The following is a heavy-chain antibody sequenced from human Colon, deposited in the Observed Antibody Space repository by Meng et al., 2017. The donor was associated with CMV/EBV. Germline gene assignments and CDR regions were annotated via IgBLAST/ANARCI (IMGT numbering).Heavy chain of an antibody. D-gene: IGHD3-22*01. CDR3: LRDMGTGYYDSSGDY. Sequence: GESLKISCTASGFTFGDYGLTWVRQSPGKGLEWVGFVRRKSHGGTAQYAASVKGRFTISRDDSKRVAYLQMNSLKTEDTAIYYCLRDMGTGYYDSSGDYWSQGTLVTVSS. J-gene: IGHJ4*02. V-gene: IGHV3-49*04. CDR2: VRRKSHGGTA. CDR1: GFTFGDYG.